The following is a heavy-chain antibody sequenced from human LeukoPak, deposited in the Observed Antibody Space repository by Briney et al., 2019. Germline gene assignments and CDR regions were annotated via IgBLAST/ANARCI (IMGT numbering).Heavy chain of an antibody. D-gene: IGHD1-1*01. CDR1: GGSISSSNW. Sequence: SGTLSLTCAVSGGSISSSNWWSWVRQPPGKGLEWIGEVNHSGSTNYNPSLKSRVSISVVTSKNQSSLKLSSVTAADTAVYYCARGRERYFDLWGRGTRVTVSS. J-gene: IGHJ2*01. CDR3: ARGRERYFDL. CDR2: VNHSGST. V-gene: IGHV4-4*02.